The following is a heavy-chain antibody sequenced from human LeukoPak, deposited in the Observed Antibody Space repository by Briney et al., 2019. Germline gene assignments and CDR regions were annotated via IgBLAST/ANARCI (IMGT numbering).Heavy chain of an antibody. V-gene: IGHV3-48*03. CDR2: ISSSGSTI. D-gene: IGHD2-15*01. CDR3: ARARYCSGGSCRGRINWFDP. Sequence: PGGSLRLSCAASGFTFSSYEMNWVRQAPGKGLEWVSYISSSGSTIYYADSVKGRFTISRDNAKNSLYLQMNSLRAEDTAVYYCARARYCSGGSCRGRINWFDPWGQGTLVTVSS. J-gene: IGHJ5*02. CDR1: GFTFSSYE.